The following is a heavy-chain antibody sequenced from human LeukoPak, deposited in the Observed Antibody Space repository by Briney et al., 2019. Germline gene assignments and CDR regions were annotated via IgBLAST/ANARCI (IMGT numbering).Heavy chain of an antibody. Sequence: GGSLRLSCAASGFTFSNAWMSWVRQAPGGGRGWVGRIKSRTDGGTTDYAAPVKGRFTISRDDSKNTLYLQMNSLKTEDTAVYYCTTERLEGAFDIWGQGTMVTVSS. CDR2: IKSRTDGGTT. J-gene: IGHJ3*02. CDR1: GFTFSNAW. D-gene: IGHD6-25*01. CDR3: TTERLEGAFDI. V-gene: IGHV3-15*01.